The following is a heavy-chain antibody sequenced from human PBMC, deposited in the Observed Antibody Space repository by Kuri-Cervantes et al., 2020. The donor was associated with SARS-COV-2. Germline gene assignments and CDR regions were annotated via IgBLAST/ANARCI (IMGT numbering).Heavy chain of an antibody. D-gene: IGHD2-21*02. J-gene: IGHJ4*02. Sequence: SVKVSCKASGGTFSSYAISWVRQAPGQGLEWMGGIIPIFGTANYAQKFQGRVTITADKSTSTAYMELSSLRSEDTAVYYCARDGGDRGSRPSTFDYWGQGTLVTVSS. V-gene: IGHV1-69*06. CDR3: ARDGGDRGSRPSTFDY. CDR1: GGTFSSYA. CDR2: IIPIFGTA.